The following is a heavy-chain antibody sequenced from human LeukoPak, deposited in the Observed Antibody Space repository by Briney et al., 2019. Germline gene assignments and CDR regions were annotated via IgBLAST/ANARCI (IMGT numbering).Heavy chain of an antibody. V-gene: IGHV3-23*01. CDR3: TKDESGWYSQFSYYYMDV. J-gene: IGHJ6*03. D-gene: IGHD6-19*01. Sequence: GGSLRVSCVGFGFTFKNYAMNWVRQAPGKGLEWVAGITGRADKTYYAESVKGRFTISRDNSNNTLHLQMNSLRVDDTAVHYCTKDESGWYSQFSYYYMDVWGIGTTVTVSS. CDR1: GFTFKNYA. CDR2: ITGRADKT.